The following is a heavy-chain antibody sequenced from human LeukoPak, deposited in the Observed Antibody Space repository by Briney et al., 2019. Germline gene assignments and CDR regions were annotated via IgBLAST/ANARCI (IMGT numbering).Heavy chain of an antibody. Sequence: GGSLRLSCAASGFTFSNAWMSWVRQAPGKGLEWVGRIKSKTDGGTTDYAAPVKGRFTISGDDSKNTLYLQMNSLKTEDTAVYYCTTFKPSGWSTYWGQGTLVTVSS. CDR2: IKSKTDGGTT. V-gene: IGHV3-15*01. J-gene: IGHJ4*02. D-gene: IGHD6-19*01. CDR1: GFTFSNAW. CDR3: TTFKPSGWSTY.